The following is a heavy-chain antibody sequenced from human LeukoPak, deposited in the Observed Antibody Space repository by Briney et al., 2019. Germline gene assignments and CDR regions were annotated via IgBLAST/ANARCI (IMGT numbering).Heavy chain of an antibody. V-gene: IGHV4-4*07. CDR1: GGSISSYY. Sequence: PSETLSLTCTVSGGSISSYYWSWIRQPAGKGLEWIGRIYTSGSTNYNPSLKSRVTMSVDTSKNQFSLKLSSVTAADTAVYYCARGTQYYDFWSGYLIPLAYWGQGTLVTVSS. D-gene: IGHD3-3*01. CDR2: IYTSGST. CDR3: ARGTQYYDFWSGYLIPLAY. J-gene: IGHJ4*02.